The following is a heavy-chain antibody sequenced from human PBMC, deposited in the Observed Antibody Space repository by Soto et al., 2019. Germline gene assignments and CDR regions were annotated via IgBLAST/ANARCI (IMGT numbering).Heavy chain of an antibody. D-gene: IGHD1-26*01. J-gene: IGHJ3*02. CDR2: INHSGST. CDR1: GGSFSGYY. Sequence: SETLSLTCAVYGGSFSGYYWSWIRQPPGKGLEWIGEINHSGSTNYNPSLKSRSTISVDTSKNQFSLKLSSVTAADTAVYYCARGGKIVGARDAFDIWGQGTMVTVSS. V-gene: IGHV4-34*01. CDR3: ARGGKIVGARDAFDI.